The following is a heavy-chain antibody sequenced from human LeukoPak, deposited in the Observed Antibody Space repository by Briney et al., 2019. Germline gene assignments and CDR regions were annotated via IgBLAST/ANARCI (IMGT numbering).Heavy chain of an antibody. CDR3: ASFHYYGSGAYYLSY. Sequence: GGSLRLSCAASGFTLSSYAMTWVRQAPGKGLVWVSDIGDSGATTYYADSVKGRYTSSRDNSKNTLYLQMSSLRAEDTAVYFCASFHYYGSGAYYLSYWGQGTLVTVSS. CDR1: GFTLSSYA. D-gene: IGHD3-10*01. J-gene: IGHJ4*02. V-gene: IGHV3-23*01. CDR2: IGDSGATT.